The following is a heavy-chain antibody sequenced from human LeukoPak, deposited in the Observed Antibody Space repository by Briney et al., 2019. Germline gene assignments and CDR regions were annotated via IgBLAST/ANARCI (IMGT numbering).Heavy chain of an antibody. V-gene: IGHV3-48*01. CDR1: GFTFSSYA. CDR3: ARGGGEFDI. Sequence: GGSLRLSCAASGFTFSSYAMSWVRQAPGKGLEWVSYISSSSSTMYYADSVKGRFTISRDNAKNSLYLQMNSLRAEDTAVYYCARGGGEFDIWGQGTMVTVSS. J-gene: IGHJ3*02. CDR2: ISSSSSTM. D-gene: IGHD3-16*01.